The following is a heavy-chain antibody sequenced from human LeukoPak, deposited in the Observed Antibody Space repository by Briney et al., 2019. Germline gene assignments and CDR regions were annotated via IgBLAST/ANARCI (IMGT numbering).Heavy chain of an antibody. CDR2: IYYSGTT. D-gene: IGHD6-6*01. V-gene: IGHV4-39*07. CDR1: GGSISSSGCY. Sequence: SETLSLTCTVSGGSISSSGCYWGWIRQPPGKGLEWIGSIYYSGTTYYNPSLKSRVTISLDTSNNQFSLKLNSVTAADTAVYYCARGGSYSSSSDWGQGTLVTVSS. J-gene: IGHJ4*02. CDR3: ARGGSYSSSSD.